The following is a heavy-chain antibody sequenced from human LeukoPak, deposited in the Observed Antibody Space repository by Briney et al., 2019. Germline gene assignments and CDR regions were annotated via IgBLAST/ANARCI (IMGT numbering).Heavy chain of an antibody. CDR2: INEDGSAK. Sequence: AGGSLRLSCAASGFTFSGYWMTWLRQAPGKGLEWVANINEDGSAKYYLGSVKGRFTISRDNAKNSLYLQMNSLRAEDTAVYYCARDLFLEWLLDTIGGFDYWGQGTLVTVSS. CDR1: GFTFSGYW. D-gene: IGHD3-3*01. J-gene: IGHJ4*02. V-gene: IGHV3-7*01. CDR3: ARDLFLEWLLDTIGGFDY.